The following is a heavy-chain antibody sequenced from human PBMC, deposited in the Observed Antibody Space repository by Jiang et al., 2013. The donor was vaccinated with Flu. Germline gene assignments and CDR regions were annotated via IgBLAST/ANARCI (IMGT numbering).Heavy chain of an antibody. CDR1: GYSFTYYW. D-gene: IGHD3-9*01. J-gene: IGHJ5*02. CDR2: IDPSDSYT. V-gene: IGHV5-10-1*01. CDR3: ARSLFTIPKGDQGFDP. Sequence: GAEVKKPGESLRISCKGSGYSFTYYWISWVRQVPGKGLEWMGRIDPSDSYTNYSPSFQGHVTISADKSISTAYLQWSSLKASDTAMYYCARSLFTIPKGDQGFDPWGQGTLVTVSS.